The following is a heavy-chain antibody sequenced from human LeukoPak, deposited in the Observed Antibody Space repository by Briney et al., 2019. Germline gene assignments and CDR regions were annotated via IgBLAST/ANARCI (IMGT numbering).Heavy chain of an antibody. CDR1: GFTFSSYW. V-gene: IGHV3-7*01. D-gene: IGHD4-17*01. CDR3: ARYHYGDHPFDP. Sequence: GGSLRLSCAASGFTFSSYWMSWVRQAPGKGLEWVANVKQDGSEKRYVDSVKGRFTISRDNAKNSLYLQMDSLRAEDTAVYYCARYHYGDHPFDPWGQGTLVTVSS. CDR2: VKQDGSEK. J-gene: IGHJ5*02.